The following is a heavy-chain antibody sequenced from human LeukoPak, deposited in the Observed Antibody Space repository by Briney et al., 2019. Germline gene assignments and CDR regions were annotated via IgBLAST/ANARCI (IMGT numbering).Heavy chain of an antibody. CDR2: IKQDGSEK. V-gene: IGHV3-7*03. CDR1: GFTFSSYW. D-gene: IGHD3-22*01. J-gene: IGHJ6*03. Sequence: GSLRLSCAASGFTFSSYWMSWVRQAPGKGLEWVANIKQDGSEKYYVDSVKGRFTISRDNAKNSLYLQMNSLRAEDTAVYYCAKGQSSGDYYYHYMDVWGKGTTVTISS. CDR3: AKGQSSGDYYYHYMDV.